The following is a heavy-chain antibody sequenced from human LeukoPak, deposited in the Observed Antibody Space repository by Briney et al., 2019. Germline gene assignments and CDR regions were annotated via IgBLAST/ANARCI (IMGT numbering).Heavy chain of an antibody. J-gene: IGHJ4*02. V-gene: IGHV4-4*07. CDR2: IYTSGST. Sequence: ASETLSLTCTVSGGSISGFYWSWIRQPAGKGLEWIGHIYTSGSTNYNPSLKSRVTMSVDTSKRQFSLKLTSVTAADTAVYYCARSGYGTDWCADYWGQGTLVTVSS. CDR1: GGSISGFY. D-gene: IGHD2-8*02. CDR3: ARSGYGTDWCADY.